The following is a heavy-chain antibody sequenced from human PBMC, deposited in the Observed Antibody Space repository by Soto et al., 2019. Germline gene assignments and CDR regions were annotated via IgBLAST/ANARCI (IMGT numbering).Heavy chain of an antibody. J-gene: IGHJ5*02. CDR1: GFTFSSYG. CDR2: ISYDGSNK. V-gene: IGHV3-30*18. CDR3: AKDGGDTWFDP. Sequence: QVQLVESGGGVVQPGRSLRLSCAASGFTFSSYGMHWVRQAPGKGLEWVAVISYDGSNKDYADSVKGRFTISRDNSKNALYLQMNSLRAEDTAVYYCAKDGGDTWFDPWGQGTLVTVSS. D-gene: IGHD3-3*01.